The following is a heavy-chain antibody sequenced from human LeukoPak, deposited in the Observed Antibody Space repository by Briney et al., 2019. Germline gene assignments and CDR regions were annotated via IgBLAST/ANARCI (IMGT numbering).Heavy chain of an antibody. CDR2: IYHSGAT. V-gene: IGHV4-39*07. Sequence: SETLSLTCTVSGGSISSSSYYWGWIRQPPGKGPEWIASIYHSGATYYNPALKSRVTISLDTSKNQFSLNLSSVTAADTAVFYCARRSGSYHYYMDVWSKGTTVTVSS. D-gene: IGHD1-26*01. CDR1: GGSISSSSYY. CDR3: ARRSGSYHYYMDV. J-gene: IGHJ6*03.